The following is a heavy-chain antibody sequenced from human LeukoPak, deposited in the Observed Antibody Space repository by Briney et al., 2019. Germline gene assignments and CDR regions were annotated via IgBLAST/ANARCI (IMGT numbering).Heavy chain of an antibody. J-gene: IGHJ6*02. Sequence: PSETLSLTCTVSGGSISSDYWSWIRQPPGKGLEWIGYIYYSGSTSYNPSLKSRVTISVDTSKNQFSLRLSSMTAADTAMYYCARDVSIRDYYYGMDVWGQGTTVTVSS. D-gene: IGHD3-10*01. V-gene: IGHV4-59*01. CDR1: GGSISSDY. CDR2: IYYSGST. CDR3: ARDVSIRDYYYGMDV.